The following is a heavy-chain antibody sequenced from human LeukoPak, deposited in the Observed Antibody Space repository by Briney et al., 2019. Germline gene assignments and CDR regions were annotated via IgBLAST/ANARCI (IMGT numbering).Heavy chain of an antibody. V-gene: IGHV4-4*02. CDR1: GGSISSSNW. J-gene: IGHJ4*02. Sequence: SETLSLTCAVSGGSISSSNWWSWVRQPPGKGLEWIGEIYHSGSTNYNPSLKSRVTISVDTSKNQFSLKLSSVTAADTAVYYCARDPVGSGCLDYWGQGTLVTVSS. D-gene: IGHD6-19*01. CDR3: ARDPVGSGCLDY. CDR2: IYHSGST.